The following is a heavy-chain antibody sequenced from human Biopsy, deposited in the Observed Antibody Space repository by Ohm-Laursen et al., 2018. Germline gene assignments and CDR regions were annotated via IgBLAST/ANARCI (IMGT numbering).Heavy chain of an antibody. CDR1: GGSLSGYY. CDR3: ARESALAGDFDS. J-gene: IGHJ4*03. D-gene: IGHD6-19*01. V-gene: IGHV4-59*01. Sequence: SETLSLTCPVSGGSLSGYYWSWIRQPPGKGLEWIGHISYTGYTSYKSSLKSRVTISLDTSRKHFSLRLTSLAAADTAVYYCARESALAGDFDSWGQGTTVTVSS. CDR2: ISYTGYT.